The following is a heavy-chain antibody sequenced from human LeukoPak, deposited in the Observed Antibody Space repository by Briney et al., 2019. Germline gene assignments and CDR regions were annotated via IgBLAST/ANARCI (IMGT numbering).Heavy chain of an antibody. V-gene: IGHV1-69*05. J-gene: IGHJ6*03. CDR1: GGTFSIYA. CDR2: IIPIFGTA. CDR3: AREGGYSSSSPYYYMDV. D-gene: IGHD6-6*01. Sequence: GSSVTVSFKASGGTFSIYAISWVRQAPGQGLEWMGGIIPIFGTANYAQKFQGRVTITTDESTSTAYMELSSLRSEDTAVYYCAREGGYSSSSPYYYMDVWGKGTTVTVSS.